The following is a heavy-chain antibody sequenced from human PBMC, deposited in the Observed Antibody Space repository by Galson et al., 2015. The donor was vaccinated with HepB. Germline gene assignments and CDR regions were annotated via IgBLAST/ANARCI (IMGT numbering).Heavy chain of an antibody. CDR1: GFTFSSYA. Sequence: SLRLSCAASGFTFSSYAMSWVRQAPGKGLEWVSAISGSGGSTSYADSVKGRFTISRDNSKNTLYLQMNSMRAEDTAVYYCAKGPGGLLPGYFQHWGQGTLVTVSS. CDR2: ISGSGGST. J-gene: IGHJ1*01. CDR3: AKGPGGLLPGYFQH. V-gene: IGHV3-23*01. D-gene: IGHD3-22*01.